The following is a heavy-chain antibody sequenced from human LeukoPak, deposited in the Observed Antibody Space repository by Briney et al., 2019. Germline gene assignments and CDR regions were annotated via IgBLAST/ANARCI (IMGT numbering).Heavy chain of an antibody. CDR2: INPNSGGT. V-gene: IGHV1-2*02. D-gene: IGHD3-3*01. Sequence: ASVKVSCKASGYTFTGYYMHWVRQAPGQGLEWMGWINPNSGGTNYAQKFQGRVTMTRDTSISTAYMELSRLRSDDTAVYYCARVGSQGINYDFWSGYWGFDYWGQGTLVTVSS. J-gene: IGHJ4*02. CDR3: ARVGSQGINYDFWSGYWGFDY. CDR1: GYTFTGYY.